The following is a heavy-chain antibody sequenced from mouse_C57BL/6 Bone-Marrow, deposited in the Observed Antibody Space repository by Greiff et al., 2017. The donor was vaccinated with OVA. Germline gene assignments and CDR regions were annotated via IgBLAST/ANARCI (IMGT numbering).Heavy chain of an antibody. CDR3: ARGAYYSNFYYAMDY. CDR2: IDPANGNT. CDR1: GFNIKNTY. J-gene: IGHJ4*01. Sequence: EVKLEESVAELVRPGASVKLSCTASGFNIKNTYMHWVKQRPEQGLEWIGRIDPANGNTKYAPKFQGKATITADTSSNTAYLQLSSLTSEDTAIDYCARGAYYSNFYYAMDYWGQGTSVTVSS. V-gene: IGHV14-3*01. D-gene: IGHD2-5*01.